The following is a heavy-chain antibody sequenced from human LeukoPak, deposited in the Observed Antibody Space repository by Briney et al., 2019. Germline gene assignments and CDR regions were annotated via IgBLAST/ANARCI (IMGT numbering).Heavy chain of an antibody. CDR2: ISAYNGNT. J-gene: IGHJ4*02. CDR3: VRSGAPEHFDY. Sequence: RASVKVSCKASGYTFTSYGISWVRQAPGQGLEWVGWISAYNGNTNYAQKLQGRVTMTTDTSTSTAYMELRSLRSDDTAVYYCVRSGAPEHFDYWGQGTLVTVSS. V-gene: IGHV1-18*01. CDR1: GYTFTSYG. D-gene: IGHD3-3*01.